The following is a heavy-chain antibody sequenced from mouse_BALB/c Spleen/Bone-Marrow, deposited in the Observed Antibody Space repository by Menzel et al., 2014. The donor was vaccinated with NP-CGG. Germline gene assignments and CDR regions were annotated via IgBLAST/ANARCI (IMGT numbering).Heavy chain of an antibody. Sequence: EVKLVESGAELVKPGASVKLSCTASGFNIXDTYMHWVKQRPEQGLEWIGRIDPANGNTKYDPKFQGKATITADTSSNTAYLQLSSLTSEDTAVYYCASYYYGSSGFAYWGQGTLVTVSA. CDR2: IDPANGNT. V-gene: IGHV14-3*02. CDR1: GFNIXDTY. J-gene: IGHJ3*01. CDR3: ASYYYGSSGFAY. D-gene: IGHD1-1*01.